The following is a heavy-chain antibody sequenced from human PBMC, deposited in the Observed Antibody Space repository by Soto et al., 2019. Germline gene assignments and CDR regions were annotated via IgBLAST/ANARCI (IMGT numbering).Heavy chain of an antibody. CDR3: ARAASRLAVAGLDAFDI. D-gene: IGHD6-19*01. CDR2: INPNSGGT. J-gene: IGHJ3*02. Sequence: QVQLVQSGAEVKKPGASVKVSCKASGYTFTGYYMHWVRQAPGQGLEWMGWINPNSGGTNYAQKFQGWVTMTRDTSISTAYMELSRLRSDDTAVYYFARAASRLAVAGLDAFDIWGQGTMVTVSS. CDR1: GYTFTGYY. V-gene: IGHV1-2*04.